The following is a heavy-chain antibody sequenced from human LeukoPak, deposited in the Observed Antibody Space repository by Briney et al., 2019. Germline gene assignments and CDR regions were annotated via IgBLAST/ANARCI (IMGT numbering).Heavy chain of an antibody. V-gene: IGHV3-30*18. Sequence: PRRSLRPSCAVSGLTSTSIGMHWVRHAPGKGLEWVEIIAYDGTYKHYADSVNGRFTMSRDNPNSTLSLQMNRLRPDDTAVYYCAKDLGSGLPPDGFDIWGQGTLVTVSS. D-gene: IGHD3-16*01. CDR3: AKDLGSGLPPDGFDI. J-gene: IGHJ3*02. CDR1: GLTSTSIG. CDR2: IAYDGTYK.